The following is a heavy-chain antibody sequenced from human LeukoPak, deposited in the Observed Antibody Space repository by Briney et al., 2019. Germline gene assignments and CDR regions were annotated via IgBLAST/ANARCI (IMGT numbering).Heavy chain of an antibody. V-gene: IGHV3-53*01. CDR1: GFTVSNNY. D-gene: IGHD2-15*01. Sequence: PGGSLRLSCAASGFTVSNNYMSWVRQAPGKGLEWVSVIYSGGNTYYADSVKGRFTISRDNSKNTVYPQMHSLRAEDTAVYYCAKGEGYCSAGTCYRYFDLWGRGTLVTVSS. CDR2: IYSGGNT. J-gene: IGHJ2*01. CDR3: AKGEGYCSAGTCYRYFDL.